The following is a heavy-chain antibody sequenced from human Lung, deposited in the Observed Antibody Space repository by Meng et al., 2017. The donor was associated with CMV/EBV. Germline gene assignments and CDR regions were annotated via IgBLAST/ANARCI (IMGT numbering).Heavy chain of an antibody. Sequence: QGRPMHSGGEVERPCASVRVSFKASGYTFINYGITWVRQAPGQGLEWMGGLIPVLNKAKSAPRFQDRVTFTADETTTTAYMELSSLTFEDTAVYFCARGRGNQPLFDFWGQGTLVTVSS. D-gene: IGHD2/OR15-2a*01. J-gene: IGHJ4*02. V-gene: IGHV1-69*10. CDR3: ARGRGNQPLFDF. CDR1: GYTFINYG. CDR2: LIPVLNKA.